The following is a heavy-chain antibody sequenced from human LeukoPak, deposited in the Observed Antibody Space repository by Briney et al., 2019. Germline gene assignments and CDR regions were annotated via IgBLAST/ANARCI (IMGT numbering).Heavy chain of an antibody. Sequence: GGSLRLSCAASGFTFSSYWMNWVRQAPGKGLEWVANIKQDGSENYYVDSLKGRFTISRDNSKNTLYLQMNSLRAEDTAVYYCARDLGGGGGNTGGYFDCWGQGTLVTVSS. CDR3: ARDLGGGGGNTGGYFDC. V-gene: IGHV3-7*01. CDR2: IKQDGSEN. J-gene: IGHJ4*02. CDR1: GFTFSSYW. D-gene: IGHD4-23*01.